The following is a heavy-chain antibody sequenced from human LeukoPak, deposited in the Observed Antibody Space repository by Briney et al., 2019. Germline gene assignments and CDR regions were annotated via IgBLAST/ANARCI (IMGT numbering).Heavy chain of an antibody. V-gene: IGHV4-39*01. D-gene: IGHD3-10*01. Sequence: SETLSLTCTVSGGSISSSSYYWGWIRQPPGKGLEWIGSIYYSGSTYYNPSLKSRVTISVDTSKNQFSLKLSSVTAADTAVYYCASRNPVGYYGSGSYLIDYWGQGTLVTVSS. CDR3: ASRNPVGYYGSGSYLIDY. CDR1: GGSISSSSYY. J-gene: IGHJ4*02. CDR2: IYYSGST.